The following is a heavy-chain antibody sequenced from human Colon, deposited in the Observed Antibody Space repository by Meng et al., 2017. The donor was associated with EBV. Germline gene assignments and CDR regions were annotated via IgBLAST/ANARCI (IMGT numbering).Heavy chain of an antibody. Sequence: EVQLVESGGGLVQPGGSLRLSCATSGFTFGDHFIDWVRQAPGKGLEWVGMTRNKPESYSTQYDASVKGRFTISRDDSKDSVYLQMNSLKTEDTAVYYCALRALPFTLGQGTLVTVSS. J-gene: IGHJ5*02. CDR1: GFTFGDHF. CDR2: TRNKPESYST. V-gene: IGHV3-72*01. CDR3: ALRALPFT.